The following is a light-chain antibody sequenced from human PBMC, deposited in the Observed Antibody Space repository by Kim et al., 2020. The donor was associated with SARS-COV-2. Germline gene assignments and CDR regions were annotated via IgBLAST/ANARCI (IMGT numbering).Light chain of an antibody. CDR1: SSDVGGYNY. CDR3: SSYAGSNNYV. V-gene: IGLV2-8*01. Sequence: LTQPPSASGSPGQSVTISCTGTSSDVGGYNYVSWYQQHPGKALKLMIYEVNKRPSGVPDRFSGSKSGNTASLTVSGLQAEGEAEYYCSSYAGSNNYVFGTGTKVTVL. CDR2: EVN. J-gene: IGLJ1*01.